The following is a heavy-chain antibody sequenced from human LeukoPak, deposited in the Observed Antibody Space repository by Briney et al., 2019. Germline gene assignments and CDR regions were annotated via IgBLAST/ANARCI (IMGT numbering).Heavy chain of an antibody. CDR2: ISNAGTNK. CDR3: ATSTHYYDSNGYYPYYFDY. CDR1: GFTFGTYG. D-gene: IGHD3-22*01. Sequence: GGSLRLSCAASGFTFGTYGMHWVRQAPGKGLEWVAVISNAGTNKYYGESVKGRFTISRDNSKNTLDLQMNSLRAEDTAVYYCATSTHYYDSNGYYPYYFDYWGQGTLVTVSS. J-gene: IGHJ4*02. V-gene: IGHV3-30*03.